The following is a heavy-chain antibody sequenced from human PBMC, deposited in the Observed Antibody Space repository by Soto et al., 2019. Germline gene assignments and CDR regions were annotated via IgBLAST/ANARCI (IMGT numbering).Heavy chain of an antibody. CDR1: GFTFDDYT. CDR3: AKDRDSAFDY. CDR2: ISWDGGST. V-gene: IGHV3-43*01. J-gene: IGHJ4*02. Sequence: EVQLVESGGVVVQPGGSLRLSCAASGFTFDDYTMHWVRQAPGKGLEWVSLISWDGGSTYYADSVKGRFTISRDNSKNPLYLQMNSLRTEDTALYYCAKDRDSAFDYWGQGTLGTVSS. D-gene: IGHD4-4*01.